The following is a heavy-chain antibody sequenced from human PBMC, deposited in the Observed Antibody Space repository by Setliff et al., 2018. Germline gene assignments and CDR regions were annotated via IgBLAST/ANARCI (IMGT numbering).Heavy chain of an antibody. CDR1: GYTFKSYG. V-gene: IGHV1-18*04. CDR3: ARDPLYRENLSRVFDF. J-gene: IGHJ3*01. Sequence: ASVKVSCKASGYTFKSYGINWMRQAPGQGLEWMGWVSTYNENTNSAQKFQGRVTLTTDTSTTTAYMELRSLRSDDTAVYYCARDPLYRENLSRVFDFWGQGTMVT. CDR2: VSTYNENT. D-gene: IGHD3-16*02.